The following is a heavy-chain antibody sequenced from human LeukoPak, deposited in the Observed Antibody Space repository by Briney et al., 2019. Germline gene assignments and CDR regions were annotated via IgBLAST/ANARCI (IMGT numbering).Heavy chain of an antibody. D-gene: IGHD3-22*01. V-gene: IGHV3-23*01. CDR1: GFTFSSYA. CDR2: ISGSGGST. Sequence: LSGGSLRLSCAASGFTFSSYAMSWVRQAPGKGLEWVSAISGSGGSTYYADSVKGRFTISRDNSKNTLCLQMNSLRAEDTAVYYCAKVRSHYYDSSGYYYEYWGQGTLVTVSS. J-gene: IGHJ4*02. CDR3: AKVRSHYYDSSGYYYEY.